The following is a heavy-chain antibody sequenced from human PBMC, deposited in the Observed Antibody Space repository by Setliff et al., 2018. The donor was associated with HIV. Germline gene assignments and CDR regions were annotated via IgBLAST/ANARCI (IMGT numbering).Heavy chain of an antibody. CDR2: VYYTGST. CDR1: SDSIRFYY. J-gene: IGHJ4*02. D-gene: IGHD5-18*01. Sequence: KPSETLSLTCTVSSDSIRFYYWTWIRQPPGKGLEWIGNVYYTGSTNYNPSLKSRITISIDTSKSQFSLKLTPVAAAGTAVYYCARDSGGYNYGFAVGSFDYWGQGALVTVSS. CDR3: ARDSGGYNYGFAVGSFDY. V-gene: IGHV4-59*01.